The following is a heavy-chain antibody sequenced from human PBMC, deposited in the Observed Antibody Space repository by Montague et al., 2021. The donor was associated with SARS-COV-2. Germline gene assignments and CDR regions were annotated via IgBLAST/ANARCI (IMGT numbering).Heavy chain of an antibody. Sequence: SLRLSYAASGLTFSSYSMNWVRQAPGKGLEWVSYISSSSSTIYYADSVKGRFTISRDNAKNSLYLQMNSLRDEDTAVYYCARDRGGYGPYYYGMDVWGQGTTVTVSS. CDR2: ISSSSSTI. CDR3: ARDRGGYGPYYYGMDV. D-gene: IGHD5-18*01. CDR1: GLTFSSYS. J-gene: IGHJ6*02. V-gene: IGHV3-48*02.